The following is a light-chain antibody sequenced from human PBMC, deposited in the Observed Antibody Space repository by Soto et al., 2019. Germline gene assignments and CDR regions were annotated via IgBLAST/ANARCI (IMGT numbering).Light chain of an antibody. CDR3: QQYAESPIT. CDR1: HLVKKNY. J-gene: IGKJ5*01. CDR2: AAS. V-gene: IGKV3-20*01. Sequence: SPGTLSLSPGEGTTLSCTASHLVKKNYLAWYQQKAGQAPRLLIYAASARATGIPDRFSGRGSGTDFTLTISRLEPEDVAVFYCQQYAESPITFGQGTRLEIK.